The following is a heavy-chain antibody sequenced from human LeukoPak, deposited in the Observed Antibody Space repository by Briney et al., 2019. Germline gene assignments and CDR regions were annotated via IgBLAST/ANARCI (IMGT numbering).Heavy chain of an antibody. CDR2: IYTSGST. Sequence: SETLSLTCTVSGGSISSGSYYWSWIRQPAGKGLEWIRRIYTSGSTNYNPSLKSRVTISVDTSKNQFSLKLSSVTAADTAVYYCARDPGDVVTAINDAFDIWGQGTMVTVSS. CDR3: ARDPGDVVTAINDAFDI. J-gene: IGHJ3*02. V-gene: IGHV4-61*02. D-gene: IGHD2-21*02. CDR1: GGSISSGSYY.